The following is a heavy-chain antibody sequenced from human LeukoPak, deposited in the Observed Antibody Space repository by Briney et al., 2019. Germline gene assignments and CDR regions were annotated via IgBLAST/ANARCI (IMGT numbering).Heavy chain of an antibody. Sequence: GGSLRLSCAASGFTFSSYGMHWVRQAPGKGLEWVAVIWYDGNNKYYADSVKGRFTIARDNSKNTLYLQMNSLRAEDTAVYYCARNYGDYVGTFDAFDIWGQGTMVTVSS. CDR2: IWYDGNNK. J-gene: IGHJ3*02. V-gene: IGHV3-33*01. CDR3: ARNYGDYVGTFDAFDI. CDR1: GFTFSSYG. D-gene: IGHD4-17*01.